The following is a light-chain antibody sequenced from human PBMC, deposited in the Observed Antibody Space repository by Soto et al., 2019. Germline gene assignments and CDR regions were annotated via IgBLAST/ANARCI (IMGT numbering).Light chain of an antibody. CDR1: QSVSSN. CDR2: GAS. Sequence: EIVMTQSPATLSVSPGERATLSCRASQSVSSNLAWFQQKPGQAPSLLIYGASTRATGFPARFSGSGSGTDFTLTISSLQSEDFAVYYCQQYNNWPLTFGGGTKVEIK. CDR3: QQYNNWPLT. J-gene: IGKJ4*01. V-gene: IGKV3-15*01.